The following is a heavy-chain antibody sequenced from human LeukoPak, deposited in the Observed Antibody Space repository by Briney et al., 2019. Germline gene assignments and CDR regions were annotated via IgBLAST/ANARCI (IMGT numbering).Heavy chain of an antibody. Sequence: GGSLRLSCAASGFTFSSYSMNWVRQAPGKGLEWVASISSSSSYIYYEDSVKGRFTISRDNAKNSLYLQMNSLRAEDTAVYYCARVSRDGYMHYYYYMDVWGKGTTVTVSS. CDR3: ARVSRDGYMHYYYYMDV. CDR1: GFTFSSYS. CDR2: ISSSSSYI. D-gene: IGHD5-24*01. J-gene: IGHJ6*03. V-gene: IGHV3-21*01.